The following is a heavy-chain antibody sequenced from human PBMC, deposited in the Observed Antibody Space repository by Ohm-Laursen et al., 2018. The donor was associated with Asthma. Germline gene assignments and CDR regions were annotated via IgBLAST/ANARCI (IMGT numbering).Heavy chain of an antibody. V-gene: IGHV4-59*02. Sequence: TLSLTCAVSGGSVSGYDWSWVRQAPGRELEWIAYIQSSGGANYNPSPQSRVTLSLDTSKNQVSLRLSSVTAADTALYFCARLDWVRSMFDSWGPGIQVLVSS. D-gene: IGHD3-9*01. CDR2: IQSSGGA. CDR3: ARLDWVRSMFDS. J-gene: IGHJ4*02. CDR1: GGSVSGYD.